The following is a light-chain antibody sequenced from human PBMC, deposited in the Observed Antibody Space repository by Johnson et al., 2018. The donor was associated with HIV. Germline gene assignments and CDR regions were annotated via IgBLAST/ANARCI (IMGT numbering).Light chain of an antibody. CDR1: SSNIGNNY. Sequence: QPVLTQPPSVSAAPGQKVTISCSGSSSNIGNNYVSWYRQLPGTAPKVLIYENNKRPSGIPDRFSGSKSDTSATLAITGLQTGDEAEYYCGTWETGLSAYVFGTGTKVPVL. V-gene: IGLV1-51*02. CDR2: ENN. CDR3: GTWETGLSAYV. J-gene: IGLJ1*01.